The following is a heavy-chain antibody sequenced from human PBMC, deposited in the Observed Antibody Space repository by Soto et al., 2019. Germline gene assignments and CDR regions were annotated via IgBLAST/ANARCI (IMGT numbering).Heavy chain of an antibody. CDR3: ARSGSYDQLRFDYYYYGMDV. CDR1: GYTFTSYG. CDR2: ISAYNGNT. D-gene: IGHD1-26*01. J-gene: IGHJ6*02. V-gene: IGHV1-18*01. Sequence: QVQLVQSGAEVKKPGASVKVSCKASGYTFTSYGISWVRQAPGQGLEWMGWISAYNGNTNYAQKLQGRVTMTTDTSTSTAYMELRSLRSDDTAVYYCARSGSYDQLRFDYYYYGMDVWGQGTTVTVSS.